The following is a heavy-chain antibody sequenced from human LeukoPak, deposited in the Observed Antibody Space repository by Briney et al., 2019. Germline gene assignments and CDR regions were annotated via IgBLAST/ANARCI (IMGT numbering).Heavy chain of an antibody. Sequence: ASVKVSCKASGYTFTSYGISWVRQAPGQGLEWMGWISAYNGNTNYAQKLQGRVTMTTDTSTSTAYMELRSLRSDDTAVYYCARDLRYSGYDYAAGVDYWGQGTLVTVSS. CDR2: ISAYNGNT. V-gene: IGHV1-18*01. CDR1: GYTFTSYG. D-gene: IGHD5-12*01. CDR3: ARDLRYSGYDYAAGVDY. J-gene: IGHJ4*02.